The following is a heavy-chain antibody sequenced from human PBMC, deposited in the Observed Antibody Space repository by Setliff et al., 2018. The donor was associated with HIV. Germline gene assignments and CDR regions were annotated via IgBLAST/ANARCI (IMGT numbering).Heavy chain of an antibody. J-gene: IGHJ5*02. CDR3: VPFRYSLTS. D-gene: IGHD2-21*01. CDR2: ITTGGSTI. Sequence: GSLRLSCVASGFIFSSYEMNWVRQAPGKGLEWVSYITTGGSTIYYADSVKGRFTISRDNAKNSLYLQMNSLRPEDTAVYYCVPFRYSLTSWGQGTLVTVSS. V-gene: IGHV3-48*03. CDR1: GFIFSSYE.